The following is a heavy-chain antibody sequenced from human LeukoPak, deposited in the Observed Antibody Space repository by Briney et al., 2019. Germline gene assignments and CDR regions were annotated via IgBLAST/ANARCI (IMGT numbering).Heavy chain of an antibody. V-gene: IGHV4-34*01. CDR1: GGSFSGYY. CDR3: ARDHIVVVPAAGYYYYYGMDV. D-gene: IGHD2-2*01. CDR2: INHSGST. Sequence: PSETLSLTCAVYGGSFSGYYWSWIRQPPGKGLEWIGEINHSGSTNYNPSLKSRVTISVDTSKNQFSLKLSSVTAADTAVYYCARDHIVVVPAAGYYYYYGMDVWGQGTTVTVSS. J-gene: IGHJ6*02.